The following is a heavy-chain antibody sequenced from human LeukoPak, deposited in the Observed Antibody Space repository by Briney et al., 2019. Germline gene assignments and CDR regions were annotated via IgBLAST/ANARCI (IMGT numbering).Heavy chain of an antibody. D-gene: IGHD3-22*01. CDR2: MNPNSGNT. V-gene: IGHV1-8*01. Sequence: GSVKVSCKASGYTFTIYDINWVRQATGQGLEWMGWMNPNSGNTGYAQKFQGRVTMTRNTSISTAYMELSSLRSEDTAVYYCASRRDSSGYYYLDYWGQGTLVTVSS. CDR1: GYTFTIYD. CDR3: ASRRDSSGYYYLDY. J-gene: IGHJ4*02.